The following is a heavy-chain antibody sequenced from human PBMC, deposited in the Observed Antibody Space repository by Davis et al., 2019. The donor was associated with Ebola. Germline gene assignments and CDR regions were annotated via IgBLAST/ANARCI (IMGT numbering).Heavy chain of an antibody. J-gene: IGHJ6*04. D-gene: IGHD3-3*01. CDR2: ISSSSSYL. Sequence: PGGSLRLSCAASGFTFSSYSMNWVRQAPGKGLEWVSSISSSSSYLYYADSVRGRFTISRDNAKNSLYLQMNSLRAEDTAVYYCAKSGLSFGVVKYHYGMDVWGKGTTVTVSS. CDR1: GFTFSSYS. CDR3: AKSGLSFGVVKYHYGMDV. V-gene: IGHV3-21*04.